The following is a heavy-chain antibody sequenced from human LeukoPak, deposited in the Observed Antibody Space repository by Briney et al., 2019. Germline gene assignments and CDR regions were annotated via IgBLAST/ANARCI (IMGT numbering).Heavy chain of an antibody. CDR1: GYTFTSYA. CDR2: INAGNGNT. D-gene: IGHD5/OR15-5a*01. CDR3: ARGGEYSVSFDY. V-gene: IGHV1-3*01. J-gene: IGHJ4*02. Sequence: GASVKVSCKASGYTFTSYAMHWVRQAPGQRLEWMGWINAGNGNTKYSQKFQGRVTITRDTSASTAYMELSSLRSEDTAVYYCARGGEYSVSFDYWGQGTLVTVSS.